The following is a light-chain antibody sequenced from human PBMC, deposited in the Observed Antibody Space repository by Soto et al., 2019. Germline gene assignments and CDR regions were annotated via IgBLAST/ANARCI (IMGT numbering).Light chain of an antibody. CDR3: CSYARSSTYL. J-gene: IGLJ1*01. CDR2: EGN. V-gene: IGLV2-23*01. Sequence: QSALTQPASVSGSPGQSITISCTGTSSDVGIYNLVSWYQQHPGKAPKLMIYEGNKRPSGVSHRFSGSKSGYTASLTISGLQTEDEADYYCCSYARSSTYLFGTGTKLTAL. CDR1: SSDVGIYNL.